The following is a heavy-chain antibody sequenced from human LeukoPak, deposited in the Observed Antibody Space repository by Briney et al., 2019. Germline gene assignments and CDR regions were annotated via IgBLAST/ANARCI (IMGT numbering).Heavy chain of an antibody. J-gene: IGHJ4*02. D-gene: IGHD5-18*01. CDR1: GFTFSSYE. V-gene: IGHV3-48*03. CDR2: ISSSGSTI. Sequence: PGGSLRLSCAASGFTFSSYEMNWVRQAPGKGLEWVSYISSSGSTIYYADSVKGRFTISRDNAKNSLYLQMNSLRAEDTAVYYCARKGYSYGEGYFDYWGQGTLVTVSS. CDR3: ARKGYSYGEGYFDY.